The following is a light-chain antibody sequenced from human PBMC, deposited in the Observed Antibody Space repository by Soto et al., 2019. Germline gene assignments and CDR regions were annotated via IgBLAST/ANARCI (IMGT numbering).Light chain of an antibody. CDR2: WAS. J-gene: IGKJ2*01. CDR3: QQYESTPPT. Sequence: DIVMTQSPDSLAVSLGERATINCKSSQSVLYSSNNKNYLAWYQQRPGQPPKLLIYWASTRESGVPDRFSGSGSGTDFTLTITRLQAEDVAVYYGQQYESTPPTFGQGTKLEIK. CDR1: QSVLYSSNNKNY. V-gene: IGKV4-1*01.